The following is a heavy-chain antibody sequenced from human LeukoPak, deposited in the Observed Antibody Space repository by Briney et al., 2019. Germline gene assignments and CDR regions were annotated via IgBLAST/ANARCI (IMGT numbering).Heavy chain of an antibody. Sequence: SVKVSCKASGGTFSSYAISWVRQAPGQGLEWMGRIIPILGIANYAQKFQGRVTITADKSTSTAYMELSSLRSEDTAVYYCAVYCSSGSCYFRDKGLQHWGQGTLVTVSS. CDR3: AVYCSSGSCYFRDKGLQH. V-gene: IGHV1-69*04. J-gene: IGHJ1*01. CDR2: IIPILGIA. CDR1: GGTFSSYA. D-gene: IGHD2-15*01.